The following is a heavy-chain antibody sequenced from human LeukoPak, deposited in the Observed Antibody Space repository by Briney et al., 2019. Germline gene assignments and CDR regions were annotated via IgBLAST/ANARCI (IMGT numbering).Heavy chain of an antibody. V-gene: IGHV1-18*01. CDR3: AREKYRDGYYYYYYMDV. J-gene: IGHJ6*03. Sequence: ASVKVSCKASGYTFTSYGISWVRHAPGQGHEWMGWISAYNGNTNYAQKLQGRVTMTTDTSTSTAYMELRSLRSDDTAVYYCAREKYRDGYYYYYYMDVWGKGTTVTVSS. CDR1: GYTFTSYG. D-gene: IGHD5-18*01. CDR2: ISAYNGNT.